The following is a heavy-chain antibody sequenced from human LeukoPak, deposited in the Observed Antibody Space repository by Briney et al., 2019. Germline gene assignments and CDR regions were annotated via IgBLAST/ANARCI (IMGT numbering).Heavy chain of an antibody. CDR2: ISYDGSNK. CDR3: ARGMYSSGWYSNYGMDV. D-gene: IGHD6-19*01. V-gene: IGHV3-30*04. J-gene: IGHJ6*02. Sequence: GRSLRLSCAASGFTFSSYAMHWVRQAPGKGLEWVAVISYDGSNKYYADSVKDRFTISRDNSKNTLYLQMNSLRAEDTAVYYCARGMYSSGWYSNYGMDVWGQGTTVTVSS. CDR1: GFTFSSYA.